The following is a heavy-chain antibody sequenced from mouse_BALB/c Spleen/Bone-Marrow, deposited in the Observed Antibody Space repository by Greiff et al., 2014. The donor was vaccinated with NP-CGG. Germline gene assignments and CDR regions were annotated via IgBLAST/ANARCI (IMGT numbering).Heavy chain of an antibody. CDR2: ISNGGGST. CDR1: GFTFSSYT. Sequence: EVKLVESGGGLVQPGGSLKLSCAASGFTFSSYTMSWVRQTPEKRLEWVAYISNGGGSTYYPDTVKGRFTISRDNAKNTLYLQMSRLKSEDTAMYYCTRHGYYGRRAMDYWGQGTSVTVSS. CDR3: TRHGYYGRRAMDY. V-gene: IGHV5-12-2*01. D-gene: IGHD1-1*01. J-gene: IGHJ4*01.